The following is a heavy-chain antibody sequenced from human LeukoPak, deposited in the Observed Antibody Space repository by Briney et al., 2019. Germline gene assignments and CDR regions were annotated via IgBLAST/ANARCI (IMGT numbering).Heavy chain of an antibody. J-gene: IGHJ3*02. V-gene: IGHV3-21*01. CDR1: GFTISNAW. D-gene: IGHD3-10*01. CDR2: TDTSGNYI. Sequence: GESLRLSCAVSGFTISNAWMNWVRQAPGKGLEWVSFTDTSGNYIYYGDSVKGRFTISRDNAKNLVFLQMNGLRAEDTAVYYCARGRSITLLRGVAMSDGFDIWGQGAMVAVSS. CDR3: ARGRSITLLRGVAMSDGFDI.